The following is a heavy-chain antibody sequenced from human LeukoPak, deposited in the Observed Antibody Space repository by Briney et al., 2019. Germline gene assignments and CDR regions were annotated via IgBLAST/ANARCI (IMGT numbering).Heavy chain of an antibody. CDR2: ISYSGST. V-gene: IGHV4-59*08. D-gene: IGHD6-19*01. CDR1: GDSISPYY. Sequence: SETLSLTCTVSGDSISPYYWNWIRQPPGKGLEWIGDISYSGSTKYIPSLKSRVSISVDTSKNQFSLKLSSVTAADTAVYFCAKYGNSGWVIDNWGQGTLVTVSS. CDR3: AKYGNSGWVIDN. J-gene: IGHJ4*02.